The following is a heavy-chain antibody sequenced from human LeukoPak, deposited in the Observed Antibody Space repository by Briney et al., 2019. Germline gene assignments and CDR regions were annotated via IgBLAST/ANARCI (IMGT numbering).Heavy chain of an antibody. Sequence: SETLSLTCAVYAGSFSGYYWSWIRQPPGKGLEWIGEINHSGSTNYNPSLKSRVTISVDTSKNQFSLKLSSVTAADTAVYYCGRGSSWRSFDYWGQGTLVTVSS. D-gene: IGHD6-13*01. J-gene: IGHJ4*02. CDR3: GRGSSWRSFDY. CDR2: INHSGST. CDR1: AGSFSGYY. V-gene: IGHV4-34*01.